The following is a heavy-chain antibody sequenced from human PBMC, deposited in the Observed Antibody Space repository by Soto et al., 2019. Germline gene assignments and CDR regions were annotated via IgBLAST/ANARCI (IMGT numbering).Heavy chain of an antibody. V-gene: IGHV1-18*04. CDR3: ARGTRRITMGGYLFDP. CDR2: ISAYNNKT. D-gene: IGHD3-10*01. J-gene: IGHJ5*02. Sequence: GASVKVSCKASGYTFSNYGVTWVRQAPGQGLEWVGWISAYNNKTNYGQKFQDRVLLTTDTSTNTAYMDLRSLRPDDSAVYYCARGTRRITMGGYLFDPWGQGTPVTVPQ. CDR1: GYTFSNYG.